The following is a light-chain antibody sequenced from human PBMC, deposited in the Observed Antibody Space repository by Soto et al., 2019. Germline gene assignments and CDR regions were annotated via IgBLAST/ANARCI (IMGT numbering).Light chain of an antibody. CDR1: PDLAIY. V-gene: IGKV1-9*01. J-gene: IGKJ4*01. CDR2: AAS. CDR3: QQLRMYPST. Sequence: IHWTHSPSSLSASFSHRFTITCRPSPDLAIYLAWYKQKPGEAPKLLIYAASTLYGGVPSRFSGSGSGTDFALTITSLQAEDFATYYCQQLRMYPSTFGGGTKVDI.